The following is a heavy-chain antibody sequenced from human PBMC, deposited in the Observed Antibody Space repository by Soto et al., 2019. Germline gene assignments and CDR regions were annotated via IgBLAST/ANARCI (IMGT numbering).Heavy chain of an antibody. D-gene: IGHD2-21*02. CDR1: DGYISSGCSS. V-gene: IGHV4-30-2*01. CDR2: IYHSGST. CDR3: AREDLAYCGGDCPTGAFDI. J-gene: IGHJ3*02. Sequence: PXETLSLTWAFSDGYISSGCSSLSLIRQPPGKGLEWIGYIYHSGSTYYNPSLKSRVTISVDRSKNQFSLKLSSVTAADTAVYYCAREDLAYCGGDCPTGAFDIWGQGTMVTVSS.